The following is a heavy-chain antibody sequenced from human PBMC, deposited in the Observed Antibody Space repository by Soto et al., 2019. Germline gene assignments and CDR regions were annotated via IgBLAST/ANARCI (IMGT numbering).Heavy chain of an antibody. CDR2: ISGSGGST. CDR3: ASRGSGSYYDY. D-gene: IGHD1-26*01. V-gene: IGHV3-23*01. Sequence: EVQLLESGGGLVQPGGSLRLSCAASGFTFSRYAMRWVRQAPVKGLEWVSAISGSGGSTYYADSVKGRFTISRDNSKNTLCLQRKSLRAEDTAVYYCASRGSGSYYDYWGQGTLVTVSS. CDR1: GFTFSRYA. J-gene: IGHJ4*02.